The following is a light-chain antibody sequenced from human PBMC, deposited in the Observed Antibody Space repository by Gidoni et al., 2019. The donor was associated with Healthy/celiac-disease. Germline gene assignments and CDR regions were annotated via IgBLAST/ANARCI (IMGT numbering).Light chain of an antibody. V-gene: IGKV1-8*01. Sequence: IRMTQSPSSFSASTGDRVTITCLASQGISSYLAWYQQKPGKAPKLLIYAASTLQSGVPSRFSGSGSGTDFTLTISCLQSEDFATYYCQQYYSYPPLTFGGXTKVEIK. CDR3: QQYYSYPPLT. CDR2: AAS. CDR1: QGISSY. J-gene: IGKJ4*01.